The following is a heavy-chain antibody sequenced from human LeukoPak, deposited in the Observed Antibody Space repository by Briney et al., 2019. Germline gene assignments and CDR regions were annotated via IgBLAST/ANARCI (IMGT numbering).Heavy chain of an antibody. Sequence: GESLKISCKGSGYSFTSYWIGWVRQMPGKGLEWMGIIYPGDSDTRYSPSFQGQVTISADKSISTAYLQWSSLKASDTAMYYCARLDSYGPPYYYYYMDVWGKGTTVTVSS. CDR1: GYSFTSYW. CDR2: IYPGDSDT. CDR3: ARLDSYGPPYYYYYMDV. D-gene: IGHD5-18*01. J-gene: IGHJ6*03. V-gene: IGHV5-51*01.